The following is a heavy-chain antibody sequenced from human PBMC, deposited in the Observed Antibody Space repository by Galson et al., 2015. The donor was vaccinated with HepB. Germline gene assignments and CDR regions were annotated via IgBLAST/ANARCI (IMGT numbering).Heavy chain of an antibody. CDR1: GDSVSSNSAA. Sequence: CAISGDSVSSNSAAWNRIRQSPSRGLEWLGRTYYRSKWYNDYAVSVKSRVTINPDTSKNQFSLQLNSVTPEDTAVYYCARNYDSSGYQLNYFDPWGQGTLVTVSS. CDR3: ARNYDSSGYQLNYFDP. J-gene: IGHJ5*02. V-gene: IGHV6-1*01. D-gene: IGHD3-22*01. CDR2: TYYRSKWYN.